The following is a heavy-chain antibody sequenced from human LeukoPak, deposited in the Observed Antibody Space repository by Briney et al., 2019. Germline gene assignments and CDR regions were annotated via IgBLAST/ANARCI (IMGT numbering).Heavy chain of an antibody. Sequence: SETLSLTCSVSIGSISSSKWWSWVRQSPVKGLEWIGEIYLYGTTNYNPSSTSRVTMSVDRSRNQFSLKLTSVTAADTAVYYCARQKWEQQGRDYYFNGLDVWGPGTTVIVSS. J-gene: IGHJ6*02. CDR1: IGSISSSKW. V-gene: IGHV4-4*02. CDR3: ARQKWEQQGRDYYFNGLDV. CDR2: IYLYGTT. D-gene: IGHD1/OR15-1a*01.